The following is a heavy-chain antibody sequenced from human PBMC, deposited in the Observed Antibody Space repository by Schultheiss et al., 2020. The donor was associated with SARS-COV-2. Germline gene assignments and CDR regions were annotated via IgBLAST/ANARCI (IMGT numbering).Heavy chain of an antibody. CDR2: IYYSGST. Sequence: GSLRLSCTVSGGSISSSSYYWSWIRQPPGKGLEWIGYIYYSGSTNYNPSLKSRVTISVDTSKNQFSLKLSSVTAADTAVYYCAKGAAAGIGWYFDLWGRGTLVTVSS. J-gene: IGHJ2*01. V-gene: IGHV4-61*05. CDR3: AKGAAAGIGWYFDL. CDR1: GGSISSSSYY. D-gene: IGHD6-13*01.